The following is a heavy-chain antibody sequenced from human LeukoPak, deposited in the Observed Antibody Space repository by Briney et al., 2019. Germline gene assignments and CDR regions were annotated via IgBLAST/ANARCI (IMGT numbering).Heavy chain of an antibody. CDR3: ARGRGIAAPGPRSLFDY. J-gene: IGHJ4*02. V-gene: IGHV1-69*13. CDR1: GGTFSSYA. CDR2: IIPIFGTA. Sequence: SVKVSCKASGGTFSSYAISWVRQAPGQGLEWMGGIIPIFGTANYAQKFQDRVTITADESTSTAYMELSSLRSEDTAVYYCARGRGIAAPGPRSLFDYWGQGTLVTVSS. D-gene: IGHD6-13*01.